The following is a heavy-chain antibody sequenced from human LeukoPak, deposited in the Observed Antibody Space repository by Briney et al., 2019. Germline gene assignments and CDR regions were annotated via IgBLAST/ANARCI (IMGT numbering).Heavy chain of an antibody. CDR2: ISGSGGST. Sequence: GGSLRLSCAASGFTFSSYVMSWVRQAPGKGLEWVSGISGSGGSTYYADSVKGRFTISRDNSKNMLYLQMNSLRAEDTAVYYCAKGTSPSGYYYYYMDVWGRGTTVTVSS. D-gene: IGHD2-2*01. V-gene: IGHV3-23*01. J-gene: IGHJ6*03. CDR1: GFTFSSYV. CDR3: AKGTSPSGYYYYYMDV.